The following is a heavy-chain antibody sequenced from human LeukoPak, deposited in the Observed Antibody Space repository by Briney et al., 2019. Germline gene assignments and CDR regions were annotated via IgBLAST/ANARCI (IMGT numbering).Heavy chain of an antibody. CDR2: IIPIFGTA. CDR3: ARGDGELGWFDP. D-gene: IGHD3-10*01. J-gene: IGHJ5*02. Sequence: SWVXQAPGQXLEWMGGIIPIFGTANYAQKFQGRVTITADESTSTAYMELSSLRSEDTAVYYCARGDGELGWFDPWGQGTLVTVSS. V-gene: IGHV1-69*01.